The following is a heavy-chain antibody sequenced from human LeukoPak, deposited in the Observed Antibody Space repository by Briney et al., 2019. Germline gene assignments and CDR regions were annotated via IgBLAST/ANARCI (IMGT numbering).Heavy chain of an antibody. J-gene: IGHJ4*02. Sequence: GASVKVSCKASGYTLTNYDINWVRQATGQGLEWMGWMNPSNGNRDYAQKFQGRVTMTRDTSITTAYMELSSLRSEDTAVYYCVRGRDWRGSGSYNRDYWGQGTLVTVSS. V-gene: IGHV1-8*01. CDR3: VRGRDWRGSGSYNRDY. D-gene: IGHD3-10*01. CDR1: GYTLTNYD. CDR2: MNPSNGNR.